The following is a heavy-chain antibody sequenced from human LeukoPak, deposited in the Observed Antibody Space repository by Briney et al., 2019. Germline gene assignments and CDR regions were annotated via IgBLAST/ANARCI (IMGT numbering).Heavy chain of an antibody. CDR3: ARAAGNYFFDY. J-gene: IGHJ4*02. V-gene: IGHV3-23*01. Sequence: GGSLRLSCAASGFTFSSYAMSWVRQAPGKGLEWVSAISGSGGSTYYADSVKGRFTISRDNSKNTPFLQMNSLRAEDTAVYYCARAAGNYFFDYWGQGTLVTVSS. CDR1: GFTFSSYA. CDR2: ISGSGGST. D-gene: IGHD1-7*01.